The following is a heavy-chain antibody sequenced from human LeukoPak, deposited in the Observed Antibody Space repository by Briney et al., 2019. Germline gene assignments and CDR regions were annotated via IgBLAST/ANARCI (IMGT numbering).Heavy chain of an antibody. Sequence: GGSLRLSCAASGFTFSSYGMHWVRQAPGKGLEWVAVIWYDGSNKYYADSVKGRFTISRDNSKNTLYLQMNSLRAEDTAVYYCARDRRYGDCPFSDYWGQGTLVTVSS. J-gene: IGHJ4*02. CDR1: GFTFSSYG. CDR2: IWYDGSNK. D-gene: IGHD4-17*01. V-gene: IGHV3-33*01. CDR3: ARDRRYGDCPFSDY.